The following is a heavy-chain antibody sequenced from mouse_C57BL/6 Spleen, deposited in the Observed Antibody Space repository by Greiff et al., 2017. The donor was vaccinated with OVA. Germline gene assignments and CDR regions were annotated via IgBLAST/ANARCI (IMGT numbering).Heavy chain of an antibody. CDR1: GFTFSSYT. D-gene: IGHD2-3*01. CDR3: ARHGGYSSFAY. Sequence: EVHLVESGGGLVKPGGSLKLSYAASGFTFSSYTMSWVRQTPEKRLEWVATISGGGGNTYYPDSVKGRFTISRDNAKNTLYLQMSSLRSEDTALYYCARHGGYSSFAYWGQGTLVTVSA. V-gene: IGHV5-9*01. J-gene: IGHJ3*01. CDR2: ISGGGGNT.